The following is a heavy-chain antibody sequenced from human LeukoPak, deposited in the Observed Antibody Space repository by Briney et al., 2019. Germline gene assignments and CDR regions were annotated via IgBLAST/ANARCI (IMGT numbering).Heavy chain of an antibody. CDR3: ARDTFEPLVIDF. CDR2: VNAESTDI. CDR1: GFSFRRYA. V-gene: IGHV3-21*05. J-gene: IGHJ4*02. D-gene: IGHD6-13*01. Sequence: PGWSLRLACAASGFSFRRYAMNWDRQAPGKGLEWVAYVNAESTDILYADSVSGRFTISRDNAKNSLYLQMNSLRAEDRGVYYCARDTFEPLVIDFWGQGTLVTVSS.